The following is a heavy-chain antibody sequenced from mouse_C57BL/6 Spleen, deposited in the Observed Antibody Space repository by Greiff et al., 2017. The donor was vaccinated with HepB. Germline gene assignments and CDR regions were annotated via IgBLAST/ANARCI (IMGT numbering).Heavy chain of an antibody. V-gene: IGHV5-17*01. CDR2: ISSGSSTI. J-gene: IGHJ3*01. Sequence: EVQLVESGGGLVKPGGPLKLSCAASGFTFSDYGMHWVRQAPEKGLEWVAYISSGSSTIYYADTVKGRFTISRDNAKNTLFLQMTSLRSEDTAMYYCARPGIYYDYAWFAYWGQGTLVTVSA. CDR3: ARPGIYYDYAWFAY. CDR1: GFTFSDYG. D-gene: IGHD2-4*01.